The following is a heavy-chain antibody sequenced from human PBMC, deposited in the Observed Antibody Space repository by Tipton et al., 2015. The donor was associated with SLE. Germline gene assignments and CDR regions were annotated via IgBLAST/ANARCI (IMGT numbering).Heavy chain of an antibody. Sequence: SLRLSCAASGFTFSSYSMNWVRQAPGKGLEWVSSISSSSSYIYYADSVKGRFTISRDNAKNSLYLQMNSLRAEDTAVYYCARGGSGSSDSYYGMDVWGQGTTVTVSS. J-gene: IGHJ6*02. CDR2: ISSSSSYI. D-gene: IGHD6-6*01. CDR1: GFTFSSYS. CDR3: ARGGSGSSDSYYGMDV. V-gene: IGHV3-21*03.